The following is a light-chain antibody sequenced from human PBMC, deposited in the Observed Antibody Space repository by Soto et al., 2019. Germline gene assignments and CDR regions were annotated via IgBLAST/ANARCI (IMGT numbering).Light chain of an antibody. CDR2: DAS. V-gene: IGKV1-33*01. CDR1: EDIGRW. J-gene: IGKJ4*01. Sequence: DIQMTHSPSSLFESVGARVGITCWASEDIGRWLGWHQQKPGKAPKLLIYDASNLETGVPSRFSGSGSGTDFTFTISSLQPEDIATYYCQQYDNLPLTFGGGPKVDIK. CDR3: QQYDNLPLT.